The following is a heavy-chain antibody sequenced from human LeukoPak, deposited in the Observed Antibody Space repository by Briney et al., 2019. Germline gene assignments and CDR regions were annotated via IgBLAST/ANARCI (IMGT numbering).Heavy chain of an antibody. Sequence: GGSLRLSCAASGFTFGNYYMSWVRQAPGKGLEWVALIYSGGTTYYEASVKGRVTISRDTSKNTLYLQMNSLRVEDTAVYYCGRVPPEVTTNTFSWVQGTMVSVRS. CDR2: IYSGGTT. CDR1: GFTFGNYY. J-gene: IGHJ5*02. D-gene: IGHD3-3*01. CDR3: GRVPPEVTTNTFS. V-gene: IGHV3-66*01.